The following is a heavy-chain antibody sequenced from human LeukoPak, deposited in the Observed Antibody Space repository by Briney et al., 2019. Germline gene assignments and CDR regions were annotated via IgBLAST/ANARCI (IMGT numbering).Heavy chain of an antibody. CDR1: GYTFTSYD. CDR3: ARDGSADIVVVPAAMIPYYYYYGMDV. D-gene: IGHD2-2*01. V-gene: IGHV1-69*13. J-gene: IGHJ6*02. CDR2: IIPIFGTA. Sequence: SVKVSCKASGYTFTSYDINWVRQAPGQGLEWMGGIIPIFGTANYAQKFQGRVTITADESTSTAYMELSSLRSEDTAVYYCARDGSADIVVVPAAMIPYYYYYGMDVWGQGTTVTVSS.